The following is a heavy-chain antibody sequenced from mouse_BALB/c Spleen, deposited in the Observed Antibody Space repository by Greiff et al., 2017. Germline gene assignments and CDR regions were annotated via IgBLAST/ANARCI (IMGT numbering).Heavy chain of an antibody. D-gene: IGHD4-1*01. CDR2: ISPGNGDI. V-gene: IGHV1S53*02. CDR1: GYTFTDLA. Sequence: VQLQQSDAELVKPGASVKISCKASGYTFTDLAIHWVKQKPEQGLEWIGYISPGNGDIKYNEKFKGKATLTADKSSSTAYMLLNSLTSEDAAVYFCKRSWNWRGPFAYWGQGTLVTVSA. CDR3: KRSWNWRGPFAY. J-gene: IGHJ3*01.